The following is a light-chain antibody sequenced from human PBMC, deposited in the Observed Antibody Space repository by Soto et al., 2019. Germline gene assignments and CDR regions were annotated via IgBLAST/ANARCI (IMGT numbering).Light chain of an antibody. CDR2: WAS. Sequence: DIQMTQSPSTLSASVGDRVTITCRASQSVSTWLAWFQQKPGQPPKLLIYWASTRESGVPDRFSGSGSGTDFTLTISSLQAEDVAVYYCQQYYSTPITFGQGTRRAIK. V-gene: IGKV4-1*01. CDR1: QSVSTW. J-gene: IGKJ5*01. CDR3: QQYYSTPIT.